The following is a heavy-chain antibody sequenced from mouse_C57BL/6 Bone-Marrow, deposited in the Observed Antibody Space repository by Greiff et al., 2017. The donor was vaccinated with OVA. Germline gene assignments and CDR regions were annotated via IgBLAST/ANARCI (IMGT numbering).Heavy chain of an antibody. V-gene: IGHV1-55*01. CDR2: IYPGSGST. Sequence: QVQLQQPGAELVKPGASVKMSCKASDYTFTSYWITWVKQRPGQGLEWIGDIYPGSGSTNYNEKFKSKATLTVDTSSSTAYMQLSSLTSEDSAVYYCARSGDYDYDAHWFDYWGQGTTLTVSS. CDR1: DYTFTSYW. CDR3: ARSGDYDYDAHWFDY. J-gene: IGHJ2*01. D-gene: IGHD2-4*01.